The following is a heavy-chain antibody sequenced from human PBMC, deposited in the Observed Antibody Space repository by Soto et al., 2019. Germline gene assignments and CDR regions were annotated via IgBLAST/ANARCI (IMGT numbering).Heavy chain of an antibody. V-gene: IGHV1-3*01. CDR2: INAGNGNT. CDR3: ARDFSWFGVLIASDY. CDR1: GYTFTSYA. Sequence: QVQLVQSGAEVKKPGASVKVSCKASGYTFTSYAMHWVRQAPGQRLEWMGWINAGNGNTKYSQKFQGRVTITRDTSASTAYMELSSLRSEDTAVYYCARDFSWFGVLIASDYWGQGTLVTVSS. D-gene: IGHD3-10*01. J-gene: IGHJ4*02.